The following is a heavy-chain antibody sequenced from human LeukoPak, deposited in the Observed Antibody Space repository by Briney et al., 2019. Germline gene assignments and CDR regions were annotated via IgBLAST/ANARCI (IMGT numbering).Heavy chain of an antibody. CDR2: INWNGGST. D-gene: IGHD5-12*01. J-gene: IGHJ4*02. CDR3: ARGLSPAAEGGYEYFDY. CDR1: GFTFDEYG. V-gene: IGHV3-20*04. Sequence: PGGSLRLSCAASGFTFDEYGMSWVRQAPGKGLEWVSGINWNGGSTGYADSVKGRFTISRDNAKNSLYLQMNSLRAEDTALYYCARGLSPAAEGGYEYFDYWGQGTLVTASS.